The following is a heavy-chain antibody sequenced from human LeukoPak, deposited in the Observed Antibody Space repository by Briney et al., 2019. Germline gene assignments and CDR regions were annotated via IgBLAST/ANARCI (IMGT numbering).Heavy chain of an antibody. D-gene: IGHD3-22*01. Sequence: SETLSLTCTVSGGSISSSDYYWGWIRQPPGKGLEWIGSIYYSVTTYYNPSLKSRVTISVDTSKNQFSLKLNSVTAADTAVYYCARRHYYDSRGRFDPWGQGTLVTVSS. CDR1: GGSISSSDYY. CDR2: IYYSVTT. V-gene: IGHV4-39*01. CDR3: ARRHYYDSRGRFDP. J-gene: IGHJ5*02.